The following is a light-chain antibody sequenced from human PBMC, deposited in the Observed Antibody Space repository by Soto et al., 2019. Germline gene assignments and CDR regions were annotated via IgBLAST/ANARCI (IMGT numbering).Light chain of an antibody. CDR2: TAG. CDR1: SSNIGSNT. V-gene: IGLV1-44*01. J-gene: IGLJ1*01. Sequence: QSVLTQPLSASASPGQRVTISCSGGSSNIGSNTVALYQHLPGTAPPRLIFTAGQRPSGVPGRFSGSKSGTSASLAISGLQSEDEGDYYCSAWDNSLNGYVFGTATKVTVL. CDR3: SAWDNSLNGYV.